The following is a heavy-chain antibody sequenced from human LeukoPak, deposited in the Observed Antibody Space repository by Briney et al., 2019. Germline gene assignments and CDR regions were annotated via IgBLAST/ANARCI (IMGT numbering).Heavy chain of an antibody. J-gene: IGHJ3*01. CDR2: IKHKVEGGTT. D-gene: IGHD1-1*01. CDR1: GFTFSNAY. V-gene: IGHV3-15*01. CDR3: GTGSAFDV. Sequence: GGSLRLSCAASGFTFSNAYMSWVRQAPGKGLEWVGRIKHKVEGGTTDYAAPVKGRFTISRDDSTSTLYLQMNSLKTEDTAVYYCGTGSAFDVWGQGTMVTVSS.